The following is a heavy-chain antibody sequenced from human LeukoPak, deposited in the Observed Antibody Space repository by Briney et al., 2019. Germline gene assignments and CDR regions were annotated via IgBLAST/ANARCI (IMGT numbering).Heavy chain of an antibody. V-gene: IGHV3-23*01. CDR3: GRLGTL. CDR2: ISGSGDTT. Sequence: PWGSLRLSCGASGGTISNNTRSWCRQGPGKGLEWVAAISGSGDTTYYADSVKGRFAISRDNSKNTQYLQMNSLRAEDTAVYYCGRLGTLWGQGTLVTVSS. CDR1: GGTISNNT. D-gene: IGHD3-16*01. J-gene: IGHJ4*02.